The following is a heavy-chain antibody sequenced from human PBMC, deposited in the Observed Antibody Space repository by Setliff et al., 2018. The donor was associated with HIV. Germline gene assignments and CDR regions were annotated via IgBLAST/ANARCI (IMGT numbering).Heavy chain of an antibody. CDR2: ISGSGDST. V-gene: IGHV3-23*01. CDR3: AKGFRPVATALVSGPTY. Sequence: GGSLRLSCAASGFTFTNYAMNWVRQAPGKELEGVSSISGSGDSTYYADFVEGRFTISRDNSENTLYLQMNSLCAEDTAVYYCAKGFRPVATALVSGPTYWGQGIRVTVSS. CDR1: GFTFTNYA. J-gene: IGHJ4*02. D-gene: IGHD5-18*01.